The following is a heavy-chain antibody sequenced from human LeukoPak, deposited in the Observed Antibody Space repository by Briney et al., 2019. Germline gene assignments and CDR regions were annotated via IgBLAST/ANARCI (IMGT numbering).Heavy chain of an antibody. J-gene: IGHJ5*02. CDR3: ARRNSSSWYGRFDP. CDR1: GYSFTNYW. D-gene: IGHD6-13*01. Sequence: GESLKISCRGSGYSFTNYWIGWVRQMPGKGLEWMGIIYPGDSDTRYSPSFQGQVTISADKSISTAYLQWSSLKASDTAMYYCARRNSSSWYGRFDPWGQGTLVTVSS. CDR2: IYPGDSDT. V-gene: IGHV5-51*01.